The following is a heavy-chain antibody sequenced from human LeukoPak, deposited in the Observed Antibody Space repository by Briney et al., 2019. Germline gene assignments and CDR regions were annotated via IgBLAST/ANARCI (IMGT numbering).Heavy chain of an antibody. CDR2: IYYSGST. CDR1: GGSISSNNYY. J-gene: IGHJ4*02. D-gene: IGHD6-19*01. V-gene: IGHV4-61*01. CDR3: ASIAVAANHVDY. Sequence: SETLSLTCTVSGGSISSNNYYWSWIRQPPGKGLEWIGYIYYSGSTNYNPSLKSRVTISVDTSKNQFSLKLSSVTAADTAVYYCASIAVAANHVDYWGQGTLVTVSS.